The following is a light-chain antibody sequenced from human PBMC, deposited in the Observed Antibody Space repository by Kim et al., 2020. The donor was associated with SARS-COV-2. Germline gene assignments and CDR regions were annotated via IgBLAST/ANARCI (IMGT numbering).Light chain of an antibody. Sequence: SYELTQPPSVSVSPGQTATITCSGVRLGSRYVCWYQQKPGQSPELLIYQDKQRPSGIPERFAGSNSGDTATLTISRTQPMDEAYYYCQAWDSNNALFGGGTQLTVL. J-gene: IGLJ2*01. CDR1: RLGSRY. CDR2: QDK. V-gene: IGLV3-1*01. CDR3: QAWDSNNAL.